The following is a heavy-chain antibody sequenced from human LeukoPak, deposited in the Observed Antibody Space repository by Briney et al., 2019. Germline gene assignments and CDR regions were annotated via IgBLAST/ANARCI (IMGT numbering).Heavy chain of an antibody. CDR2: IYYSGST. Sequence: SETLSLTCTVSGGSISSGDYYWRWIRQPPGKGLEWIGYIYYSGSTYYNPSLKSPVTISVDTSKNQFSLKLSSVTAADTAVYYCARVGPAANYYYYMDVWGKGTTVTVSS. V-gene: IGHV4-30-4*08. CDR1: GGSISSGDYY. J-gene: IGHJ6*03. D-gene: IGHD2-2*01. CDR3: ARVGPAANYYYYMDV.